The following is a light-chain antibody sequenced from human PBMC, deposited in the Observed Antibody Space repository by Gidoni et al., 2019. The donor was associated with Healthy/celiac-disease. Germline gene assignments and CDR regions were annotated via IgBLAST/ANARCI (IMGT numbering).Light chain of an antibody. CDR2: GNS. J-gene: IGLJ2*01. CDR1: SSNIGAGYD. Sequence: QSVLTQPPSVSGAPAQRVTISCTGSSSNIGAGYDVHWYQQLPGTAPKLLIYGNSNRPSGVPDRFSGSKSGTSASLAITGLQAEDEADYYCQSYDSSLSGHVVFGGVTKLTVL. V-gene: IGLV1-40*01. CDR3: QSYDSSLSGHVV.